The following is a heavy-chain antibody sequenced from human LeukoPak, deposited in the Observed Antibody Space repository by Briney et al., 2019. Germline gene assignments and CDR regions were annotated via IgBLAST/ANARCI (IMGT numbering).Heavy chain of an antibody. Sequence: PGGSLRLSCAASGFTFSDPAIHWLRQASGTGLEWVGRIRSKADSYATKYSASVKGKFTISRDDSQNTAYLHMNSLKAEDTAVYYCTREYSSGWPFDYWGQGTLVTVSA. CDR1: GFTFSDPA. CDR2: IRSKADSYAT. CDR3: TREYSSGWPFDY. V-gene: IGHV3-73*01. J-gene: IGHJ4*02. D-gene: IGHD6-19*01.